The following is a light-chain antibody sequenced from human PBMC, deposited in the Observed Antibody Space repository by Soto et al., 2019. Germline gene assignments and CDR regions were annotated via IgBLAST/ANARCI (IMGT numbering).Light chain of an antibody. CDR3: CSYAGTTL. Sequence: QSALTQPASVSGSPGQSITISCTGTSSDIGSYNLVSWYQHHPGDAPKLMIYEGTKRPSGVSNRFSGSKSGNTASLTISGLQAEDEADYYCCSYAGTTLFGGGTKLTVL. CDR1: SSDIGSYNL. V-gene: IGLV2-23*01. CDR2: EGT. J-gene: IGLJ2*01.